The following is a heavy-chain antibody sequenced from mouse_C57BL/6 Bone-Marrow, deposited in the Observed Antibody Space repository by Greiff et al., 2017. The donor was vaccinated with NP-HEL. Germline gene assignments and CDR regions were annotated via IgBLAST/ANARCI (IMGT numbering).Heavy chain of an antibody. CDR1: GYTFTSYW. D-gene: IGHD2-3*01. CDR3: ADGYPYWYFDV. CDR2: IHPNSGST. V-gene: IGHV1-64*01. J-gene: IGHJ1*03. Sequence: VQLQQPGAELVKPGASVKLSCKASGYTFTSYWMHWVKQRPGQGLEWIGMIHPNSGSTNYNEKFKSKATMTVDKSSSTAYMQLSSLTSDDSAVYYCADGYPYWYFDVWGTGTTVTVSS.